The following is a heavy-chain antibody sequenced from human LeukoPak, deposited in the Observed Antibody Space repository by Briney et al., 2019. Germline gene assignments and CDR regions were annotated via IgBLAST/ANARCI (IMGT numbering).Heavy chain of an antibody. J-gene: IGHJ3*02. CDR2: MNPNSGNT. V-gene: IGHV1-8*01. CDR1: GYTFTSYD. D-gene: IGHD2-21*02. Sequence: ASVKVSCKASGYTFTSYDINWVRQATGQVLEWMGWMNPNSGNTGYAQKFQGRVTMTRNTSISTAYMELSSLRSEDTAVYYCASQGVGDCYFVSGCAFDIWGQGTMVTVSS. CDR3: ASQGVGDCYFVSGCAFDI.